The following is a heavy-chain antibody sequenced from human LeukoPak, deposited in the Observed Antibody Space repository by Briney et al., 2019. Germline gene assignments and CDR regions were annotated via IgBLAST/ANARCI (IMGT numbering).Heavy chain of an antibody. J-gene: IGHJ5*02. CDR3: ARDPCSSISCYLGHNWFDP. CDR1: GGTFSSYA. V-gene: IGHV1-69*04. Sequence: GASVKVSCKASGGTFSSYAISWVRQAPGQGLEWMGRIIPILGIANYAQKFQGRVTITADKSTSTAYMELSSLRSEDTAVYYCARDPCSSISCYLGHNWFDPWGQGTLVTVSS. D-gene: IGHD2-2*01. CDR2: IIPILGIA.